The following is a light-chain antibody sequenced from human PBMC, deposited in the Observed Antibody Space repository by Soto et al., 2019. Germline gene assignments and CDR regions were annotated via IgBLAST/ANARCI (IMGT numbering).Light chain of an antibody. CDR2: DAS. Sequence: ESVLTQSPATLSLSPGQRATLACRASRDVGSYLAWYQHKPGQAPRLLIYDASKRATGIPERFSGSGSGADFTLTISWLEPGDFGVYYCLQRFSWLRVFGGGNKIEIK. J-gene: IGKJ4*01. CDR3: LQRFSWLRV. CDR1: RDVGSY. V-gene: IGKV3-11*01.